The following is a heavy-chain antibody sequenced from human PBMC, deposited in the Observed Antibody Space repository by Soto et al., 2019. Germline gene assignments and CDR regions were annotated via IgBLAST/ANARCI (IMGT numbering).Heavy chain of an antibody. J-gene: IGHJ4*02. CDR2: IDYNGVT. CDR1: GGSIYRSGYY. D-gene: IGHD2-15*01. Sequence: SETLSLTCTVSGGSIYRSGYYWCWIRQPPGRGLEWIGNIDYNGVTYSNPSLKSRVTISRDTSKNQFSLKLTSVTAADTALYYCGKVLVGATGHTDSDSWGPGTLVTV. V-gene: IGHV4-39*01. CDR3: GKVLVGATGHTDSDS.